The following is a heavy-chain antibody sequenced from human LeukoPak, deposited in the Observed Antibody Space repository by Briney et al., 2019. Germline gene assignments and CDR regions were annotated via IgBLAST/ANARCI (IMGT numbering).Heavy chain of an antibody. CDR2: INHSGST. D-gene: IGHD2-15*01. Sequence: PSETLSLTCTVSGGSISSYYWSWIRQPPGKGLEWIGEINHSGSTNYNPSLKSRVTISVDTSKNQFSLKLSSVTAADTAVYYCARHRGGYCSGGSCYRRYYFDYWGQGTLVTVSS. V-gene: IGHV4-34*01. CDR3: ARHRGGYCSGGSCYRRYYFDY. CDR1: GGSISSYY. J-gene: IGHJ4*02.